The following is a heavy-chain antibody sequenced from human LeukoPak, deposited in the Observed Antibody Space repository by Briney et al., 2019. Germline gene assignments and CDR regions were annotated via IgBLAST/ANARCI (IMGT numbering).Heavy chain of an antibody. V-gene: IGHV3-30*03. CDR1: GFTFSSYG. D-gene: IGHD3-22*01. CDR3: ARVRVTSYYYDSSGYLDY. CDR2: ISYDGSNK. J-gene: IGHJ4*02. Sequence: GSLRLSCAASGFTFSSYGMHWVRQAPGKGLEWVAVISYDGSNKYYADSVKGRFTISRDNSKNTLYLQMNSLRAEDTAVYYCARVRVTSYYYDSSGYLDYWGQGTLVTVSS.